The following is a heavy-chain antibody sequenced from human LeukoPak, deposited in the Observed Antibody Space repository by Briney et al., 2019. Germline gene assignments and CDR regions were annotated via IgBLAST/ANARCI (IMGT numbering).Heavy chain of an antibody. CDR2: ISGSXGST. Sequence: XISGSXGSTYYADSVKGRFTISRDNSKNTLYLQMNSLRAEDTAVYYCAKAYYDFWSGYASYYFDYWGQGTLVTVSS. J-gene: IGHJ4*02. V-gene: IGHV3-23*01. CDR3: AKAYYDFWSGYASYYFDY. D-gene: IGHD3-3*01.